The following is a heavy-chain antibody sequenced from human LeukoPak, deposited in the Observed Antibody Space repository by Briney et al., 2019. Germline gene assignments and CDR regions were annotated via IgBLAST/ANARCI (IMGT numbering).Heavy chain of an antibody. CDR3: ASSDY. Sequence: SETLSLTCTVSGNSISSGDNYWSWIRQPAGKGLEWIGRIYTSGSTYYNPSLKSRVTISVDTSKNQFSLKLSSVTAADTAVYYCASSDYWGQGTLVTVSS. V-gene: IGHV4-61*02. J-gene: IGHJ4*02. CDR1: GNSISSGDNY. CDR2: IYTSGST.